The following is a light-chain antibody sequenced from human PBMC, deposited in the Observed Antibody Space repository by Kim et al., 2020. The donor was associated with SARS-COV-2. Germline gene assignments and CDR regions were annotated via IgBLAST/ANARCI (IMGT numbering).Light chain of an antibody. CDR2: TIS. V-gene: IGKV2-24*01. J-gene: IGKJ4*01. Sequence: DIVMTQTPLSSPVTLGQPASISCRSSQSLVHRDVETYLTWLHQRPGQPPRPLIYTISNRFSGVPDRFSGSGSGTDFTLKISRVEAEDVGVYYCMQVLQSPLTFGGGTKVDIK. CDR1: QSLVHRDVETY. CDR3: MQVLQSPLT.